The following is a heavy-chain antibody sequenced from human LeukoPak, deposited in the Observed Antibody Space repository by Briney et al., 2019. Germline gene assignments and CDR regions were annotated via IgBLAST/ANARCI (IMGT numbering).Heavy chain of an antibody. Sequence: GGSLRLSCAASGFTVSSNYMSWVRQAPGKGLEWVSVIYSGGSTYYADSVKGRFTISRDNSKTTLYLQMSSLRAEDTAVYYCARDLFAAAGTLDYWGQGTLVTVSS. J-gene: IGHJ4*02. V-gene: IGHV3-53*01. D-gene: IGHD6-13*01. CDR3: ARDLFAAAGTLDY. CDR1: GFTVSSNY. CDR2: IYSGGST.